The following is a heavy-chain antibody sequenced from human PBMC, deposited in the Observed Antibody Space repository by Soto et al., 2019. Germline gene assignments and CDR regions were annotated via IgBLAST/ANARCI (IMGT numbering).Heavy chain of an antibody. J-gene: IGHJ5*02. V-gene: IGHV4-59*02. CDR1: GGSVSSYY. CDR2: IYYSGST. CDR3: VRGRILWFGELSEGNWFDP. D-gene: IGHD3-10*01. Sequence: PSETLSLTCTVSGGSVSSYYWSWIRQPPGKGLEWIGYIYYSGSTNYNPSHKSRVTISVDTSKNQFSLKLSSVTAADTAVYYCVRGRILWFGELSEGNWFDPWGQGTLVTVSS.